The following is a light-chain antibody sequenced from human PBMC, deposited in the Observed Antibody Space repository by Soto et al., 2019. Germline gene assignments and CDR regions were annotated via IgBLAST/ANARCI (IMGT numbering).Light chain of an antibody. Sequence: EIVLTQSPGILSLSPGERATLSCRASQSFSSNYLAWYQQKPGQAPRLLIYASSIRATGIPDRFSGSASGTDFTLTISRLEPEDFAVYYCQQYGISLYTFGQGTKLEIK. CDR2: ASS. CDR3: QQYGISLYT. J-gene: IGKJ2*01. CDR1: QSFSSNY. V-gene: IGKV3-20*01.